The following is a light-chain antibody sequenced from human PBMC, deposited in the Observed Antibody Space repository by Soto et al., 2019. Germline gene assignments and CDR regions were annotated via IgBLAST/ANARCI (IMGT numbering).Light chain of an antibody. CDR1: RSVSGTY. J-gene: IGKJ1*01. CDR3: QQYDISPPPWT. CDR2: GAS. Sequence: EIVLTQSPGTLSLSPGERATLSCRASRSVSGTYLAWYQQKPGQAPRLLIFGASIRATGIPDRFSGSGSGTDFTLTIRRLEPEDSAVYYCQQYDISPPPWTFGQGTMVEIK. V-gene: IGKV3-20*01.